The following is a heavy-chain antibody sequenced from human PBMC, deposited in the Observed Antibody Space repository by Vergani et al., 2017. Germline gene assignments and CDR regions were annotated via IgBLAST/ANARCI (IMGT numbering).Heavy chain of an antibody. J-gene: IGHJ4*02. D-gene: IGHD6-19*01. CDR3: AKSYSGWNLGVGY. CDR1: GFTFSSYG. Sequence: QVQLVESGGGVVQPGRSLRLSCAASGFTFSSYGMHWVRQAPGKGLEWVAVISYDGSNKYYADSVKGRFTISRDNSKNTLYLQMNSLRAEDTAVYYCAKSYSGWNLGVGYWGQGTLVTVSS. V-gene: IGHV3-30*18. CDR2: ISYDGSNK.